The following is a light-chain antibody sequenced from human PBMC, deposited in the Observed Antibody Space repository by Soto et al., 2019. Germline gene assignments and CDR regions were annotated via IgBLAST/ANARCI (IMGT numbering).Light chain of an antibody. CDR2: DAS. CDR1: QSISRW. CDR3: LQYHYWWT. V-gene: IGKV1-5*01. J-gene: IGKJ1*01. Sequence: DIQMTQSPSTLSASVGDRVTITCRASQSISRWLAWYQQKPGKAPKLLIYDASSLESGVPSRFSGSGSGTEFTLTISSLQSEDFAVYYCLQYHYWWTFGQGTKVDIK.